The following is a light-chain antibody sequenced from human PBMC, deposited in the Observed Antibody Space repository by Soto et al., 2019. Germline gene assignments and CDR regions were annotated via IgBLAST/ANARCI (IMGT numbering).Light chain of an antibody. CDR2: EVS. J-gene: IGLJ3*02. CDR1: SRDVGGYNY. CDR3: SSYTSSSTRV. Sequence: QSALTQPASVSGSPGQSITISFTGTSRDVGGYNYVSWYQQHPGKAPKLMIYEVSNRPSGVSNRFSGSKSGNTASLTISGLQAEDEADYYCSSYTSSSTRVFGGGTKLTVL. V-gene: IGLV2-14*01.